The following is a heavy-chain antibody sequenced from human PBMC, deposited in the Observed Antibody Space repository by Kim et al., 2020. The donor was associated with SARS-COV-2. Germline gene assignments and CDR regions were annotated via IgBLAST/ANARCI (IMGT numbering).Heavy chain of an antibody. V-gene: IGHV3-23*01. CDR2: DPGGSGRT. CDR1: GFTVNNFA. J-gene: IGHJ4*02. CDR3: AKAKPRNSGWSLFDY. D-gene: IGHD6-19*01. Sequence: GGSLRLSCGASGFTVNNFAMRWVRQAPGKGLEWVSTDPGGSGRTFYADSVKGRFTISRDNSKNTVFLQMNSVRAEDTAVYYCAKAKPRNSGWSLFDYWGQGTLVTVSS.